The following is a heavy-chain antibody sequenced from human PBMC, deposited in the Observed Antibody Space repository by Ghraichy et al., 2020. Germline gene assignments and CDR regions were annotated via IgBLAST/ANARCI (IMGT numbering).Heavy chain of an antibody. CDR1: GGTFSSYA. J-gene: IGHJ3*02. D-gene: IGHD5-18*01. CDR2: IIPILGIA. V-gene: IGHV1-69*04. Sequence: SVKVSCKAAGGTFSSYAISWVRQAPGQGLEWMGRIIPILGIANYAQKFQGRVTITADKSTSTAYMELSSLRSEDTAVYYCAISSYGYQHAFDIWGQGTMVTVSS. CDR3: AISSYGYQHAFDI.